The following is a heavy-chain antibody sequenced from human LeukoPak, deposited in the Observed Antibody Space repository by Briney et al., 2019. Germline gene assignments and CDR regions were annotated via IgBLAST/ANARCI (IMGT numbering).Heavy chain of an antibody. CDR3: AKVSDGDCEEYFQH. J-gene: IGHJ1*01. V-gene: IGHV3-23*01. CDR1: GFTFSSYA. CDR2: ISGSGGST. Sequence: GASLRLSCAASGFTFSSYAMSWVRQAPGKGLEWVSAISGSGGSTYYADSVKGRFTISRDNSKNTLYLQMNSLRAEDTAVYYCAKVSDGDCEEYFQHWGQGTLVTVS. D-gene: IGHD2-21*02.